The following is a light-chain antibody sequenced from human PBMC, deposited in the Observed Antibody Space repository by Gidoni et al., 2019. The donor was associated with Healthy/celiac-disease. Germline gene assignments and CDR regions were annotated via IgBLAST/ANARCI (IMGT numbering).Light chain of an antibody. J-gene: IGKJ1*01. CDR1: QSVSSSY. V-gene: IGKV3-20*01. CDR2: GAS. Sequence: EIVLTPSPGTLSFSPGERATLSCRASQSVSSSYLAWYQQKPGQAPRLLIYGASSRATGSPDRFSGSGSGTDFTLTISRLETEDFAVYYCKQYGSSPTFGQGTKVEIK. CDR3: KQYGSSPT.